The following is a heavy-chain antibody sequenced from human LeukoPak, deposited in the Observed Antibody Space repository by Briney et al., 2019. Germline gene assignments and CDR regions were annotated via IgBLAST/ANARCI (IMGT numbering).Heavy chain of an antibody. V-gene: IGHV3-7*03. CDR1: GFTLSNYW. Sequence: GGSLRLSCAASGFTLSNYWMTWVRQAPGKGLEWVANINRDESGKHYVDSVEGRFTISRDNAKNSLYLQMNSRRAEDAALYYCAKVGGVPVDSYFDYWGQGTLVTVSS. D-gene: IGHD2-8*02. CDR2: INRDESGK. J-gene: IGHJ4*02. CDR3: AKVGGVPVDSYFDY.